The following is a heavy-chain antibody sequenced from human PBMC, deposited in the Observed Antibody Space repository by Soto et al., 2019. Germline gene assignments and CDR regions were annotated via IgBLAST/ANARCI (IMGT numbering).Heavy chain of an antibody. V-gene: IGHV4-59*08. Sequence: ASETLSLTCAVYGGSFSGYYWSWIRQPPGKGLEWIGYIYYSGSTNYNPSLKSRVTISVDTSKNQFSLKLSSVTAADTAVYYCARISYGSGSYYIYFDYWGQGTLVTVSS. J-gene: IGHJ4*02. CDR2: IYYSGST. D-gene: IGHD3-10*01. CDR3: ARISYGSGSYYIYFDY. CDR1: GGSFSGYY.